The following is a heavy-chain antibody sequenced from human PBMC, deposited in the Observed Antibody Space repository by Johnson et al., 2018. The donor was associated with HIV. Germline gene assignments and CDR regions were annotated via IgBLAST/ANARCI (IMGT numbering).Heavy chain of an antibody. CDR3: ARALGATYAFDI. CDR2: INSDGSST. V-gene: IGHV3-74*02. J-gene: IGHJ3*02. Sequence: VQLVESGGGLVQPGGSLRLSCAASGFTFSSYWMHWVRQAPGKGLVWVSRINSDGSSTSYADSVKGRFTISRDNAKNTLYLQMNSLRAGDTAVYYCARALGATYAFDIWGQGTMVTVSS. CDR1: GFTFSSYW. D-gene: IGHD1-26*01.